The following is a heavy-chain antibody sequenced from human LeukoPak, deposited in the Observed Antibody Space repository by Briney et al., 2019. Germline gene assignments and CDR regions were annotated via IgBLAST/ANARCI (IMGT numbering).Heavy chain of an antibody. CDR2: IYTGGST. J-gene: IGHJ4*02. CDR1: GFIVSSNY. D-gene: IGHD2-15*01. CDR3: ARGGIAPFDY. Sequence: GGSLRLSCAASGFIVSSNYMSWVRQAPGKRLEWISVIYTGGSTYYADSVKGRFTTSRDNSKNTLYLQMNSLRAEDTAVYYCARGGIAPFDYWGQGTLVTVSS. V-gene: IGHV3-66*01.